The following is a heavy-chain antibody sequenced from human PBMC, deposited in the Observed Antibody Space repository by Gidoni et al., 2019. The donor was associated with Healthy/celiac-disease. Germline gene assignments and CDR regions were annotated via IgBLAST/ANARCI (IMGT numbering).Heavy chain of an antibody. CDR1: GGSISRGGYS. CDR2: IYPSGST. CDR3: ARVGGYCSSTSCYARWFDP. Sequence: QLQLQESGSGLVKPSQPLSLTCAVSGGSISRGGYSWSWIRQPPGKGLEWIGYIYPSGSTYYKPSLKSRVTISVDRSKNQLSLKLSSVTAADTAVYYCARVGGYCSSTSCYARWFDPWGQGTLVTVSS. D-gene: IGHD2-2*01. V-gene: IGHV4-30-2*01. J-gene: IGHJ5*02.